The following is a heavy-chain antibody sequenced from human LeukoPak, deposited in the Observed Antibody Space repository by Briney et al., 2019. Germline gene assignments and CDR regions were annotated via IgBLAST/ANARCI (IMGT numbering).Heavy chain of an antibody. D-gene: IGHD6-13*01. CDR2: ISGSGGST. V-gene: IGHV3-23*01. Sequence: PGGSLRLSCAASGFTFSSYAMSWVRQAPGKGLEWVSAISGSGGSTYYADSVKGRFTISRDNSKNTLYLQMNSLRAEDTAVYYCAKDHVSQQLVPRRGFDYWGQGTLVTVSS. CDR1: GFTFSSYA. CDR3: AKDHVSQQLVPRRGFDY. J-gene: IGHJ4*02.